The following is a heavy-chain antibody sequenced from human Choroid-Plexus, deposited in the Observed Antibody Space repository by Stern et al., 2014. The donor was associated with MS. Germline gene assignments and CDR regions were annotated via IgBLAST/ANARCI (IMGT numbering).Heavy chain of an antibody. CDR3: AKDRQYLTYFFDH. V-gene: IGHV3-30*18. CDR2: VSYGRSNK. D-gene: IGHD2/OR15-2a*01. Sequence: VQLVESGGGVVQPGRPLRLSCVASGFTFGSCAMHWVRQAPGKGLAWVVGVSYGRSNKDYADSVKGRFTISRDNSQNTLYMQMSSLRPEDTAVYYCAKDRQYLTYFFDHWGQGSLVTVSS. J-gene: IGHJ5*02. CDR1: GFTFGSCA.